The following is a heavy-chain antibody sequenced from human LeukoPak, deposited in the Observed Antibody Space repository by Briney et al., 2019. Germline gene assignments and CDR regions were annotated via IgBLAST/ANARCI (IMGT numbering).Heavy chain of an antibody. CDR3: ARDTGGGYSCYDC. J-gene: IGHJ4*02. D-gene: IGHD5-18*01. Sequence: GGSLRLSCAASGFTFSSYSMNWVRQAPGKGLEWVSSISSSSSYIYYADSVKGRFTISRDNAKNSLYPQMNSLRAEDTAVYYCARDTGGGYSCYDCWGQGTLVTVSS. CDR1: GFTFSSYS. CDR2: ISSSSSYI. V-gene: IGHV3-21*01.